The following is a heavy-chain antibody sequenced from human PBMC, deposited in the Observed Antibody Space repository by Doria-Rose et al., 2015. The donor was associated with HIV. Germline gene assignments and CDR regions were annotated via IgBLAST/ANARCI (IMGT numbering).Heavy chain of an antibody. J-gene: IGHJ3*02. Sequence: QVQLQESGPGLVKPSGTLSLTCTVSSGSINNYYWGWIRQPPGKGLEWIGYIYYSGNTNYNPSLKSRFTISVDVSKTHFSLKLSSVTAADTAVYYCARYRYCGVDCYDAFDIWGQGTVVIVSS. CDR3: ARYRYCGVDCYDAFDI. CDR1: SGSINNYY. CDR2: IYYSGNT. V-gene: IGHV4-59*12. D-gene: IGHD2-21*02.